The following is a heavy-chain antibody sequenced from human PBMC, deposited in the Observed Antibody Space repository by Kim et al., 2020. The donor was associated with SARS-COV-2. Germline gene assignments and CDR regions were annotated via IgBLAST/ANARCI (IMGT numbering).Heavy chain of an antibody. Sequence: SETLSLTCAVYGGSFSGYYWSWIRQPPGKGLEWIGEINHSGSTNYNPSLKSRVTISVDTSKNQFSLKLSSVTAADTAVYYCARGPDSYYYDSSGYYYRYWGQGTMVTVSS. J-gene: IGHJ4*02. V-gene: IGHV4-34*01. D-gene: IGHD3-22*01. CDR3: ARGPDSYYYDSSGYYYRY. CDR2: INHSGST. CDR1: GGSFSGYY.